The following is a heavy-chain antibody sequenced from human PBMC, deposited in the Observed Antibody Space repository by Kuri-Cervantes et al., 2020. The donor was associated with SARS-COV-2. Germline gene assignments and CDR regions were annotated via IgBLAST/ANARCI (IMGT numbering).Heavy chain of an antibody. D-gene: IGHD3-22*01. J-gene: IGHJ4*02. V-gene: IGHV1-2*06. CDR2: IHPNDGAT. CDR3: ARSYFSDSSGYVMDH. CDR1: GYTATAYY. Sequence: SGKVSCKTSGYTATAYYVHWVRQAPGQGLEWMGRIHPNDGATNSAQKFQGRVTITRDTSISTAYMELSRLRSDDTAVNYCARSYFSDSSGYVMDHWGQGPLVTVSS.